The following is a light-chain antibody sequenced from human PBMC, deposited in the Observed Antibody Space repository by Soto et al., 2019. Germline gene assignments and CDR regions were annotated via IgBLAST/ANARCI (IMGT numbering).Light chain of an antibody. CDR3: LHYDDVLT. V-gene: IGKV1-33*01. J-gene: IGKJ4*01. CDR2: DAS. CDR1: QDIRNF. Sequence: DIQMTQSPSSLSASVGDRVTITCQASQDIRNFLNWYQQKPGEAPKLLIYDASILETGVPSRFSAGGFGTEFSLTISSLQPEDSATYFCLHYDDVLTFGGGTKVDLK.